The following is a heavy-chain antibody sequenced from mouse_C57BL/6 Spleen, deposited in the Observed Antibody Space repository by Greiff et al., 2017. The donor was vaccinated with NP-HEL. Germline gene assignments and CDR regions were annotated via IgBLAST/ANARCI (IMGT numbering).Heavy chain of an antibody. CDR2: IHPNSGST. CDR1: GYTFTSYW. J-gene: IGHJ1*03. CDR3: ARRDGYTDV. Sequence: QVQLQQPGAELVKPGASVKLSCKASGYTFTSYWMHWVKQRPGPGLEWIGMIHPNSGSTNYNEKFKSKATLTVDKSSSTAYMQLRSLTSDDSAVYYCARRDGYTDVWGTGTSVTVSS. V-gene: IGHV1-64*01. D-gene: IGHD2-3*01.